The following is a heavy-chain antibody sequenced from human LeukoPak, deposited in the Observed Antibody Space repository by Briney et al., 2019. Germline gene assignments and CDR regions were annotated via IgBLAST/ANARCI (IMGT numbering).Heavy chain of an antibody. CDR3: AREGRRFGHAFDI. Sequence: GASVTVSCKASGYTFTGYYMHWVRPAPGQGLEWMGWINPNSGGTNYAQKFQGGVTMTRDTSISTAYMELSRLRSDDTAVYYCAREGRRFGHAFDIWGQGTMVTVSS. V-gene: IGHV1-2*02. CDR2: INPNSGGT. CDR1: GYTFTGYY. J-gene: IGHJ3*02. D-gene: IGHD3-16*01.